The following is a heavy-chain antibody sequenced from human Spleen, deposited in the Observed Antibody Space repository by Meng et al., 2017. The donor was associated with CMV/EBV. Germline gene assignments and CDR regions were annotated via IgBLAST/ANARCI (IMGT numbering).Heavy chain of an antibody. V-gene: IGHV4-39*07. CDR3: ARSRVVAATRGWFDP. Sequence: SGGSISSSSYYWGWIRQPPGKGLEWIGSIYYSGSTYYNPSLKSRVTISVDTSKNQFSLKLSSVTAADTAVYYCARSRVVAATRGWFDPWGQGTLVTVSS. CDR2: IYYSGST. D-gene: IGHD2-15*01. CDR1: GGSISSSSYY. J-gene: IGHJ5*02.